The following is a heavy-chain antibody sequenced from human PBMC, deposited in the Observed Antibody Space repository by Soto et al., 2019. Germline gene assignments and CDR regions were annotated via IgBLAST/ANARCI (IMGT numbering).Heavy chain of an antibody. CDR3: ARADMVRVRNAFDI. V-gene: IGHV3-21*01. J-gene: IGHJ3*02. Sequence: GGSLRLSCAASGFTFSSYSMNWVRQAPGKGLEWVSSISSSSSYIYYADSVKGRFTISRDNAKNSLYLQMNSLRAEDTAVYYCARADMVRVRNAFDIWGQGTMVTVSS. CDR1: GFTFSSYS. CDR2: ISSSSSYI. D-gene: IGHD3-10*01.